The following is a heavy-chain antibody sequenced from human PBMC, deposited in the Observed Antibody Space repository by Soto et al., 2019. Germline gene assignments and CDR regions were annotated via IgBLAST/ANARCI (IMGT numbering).Heavy chain of an antibody. J-gene: IGHJ4*02. CDR2: ISAYNGNT. CDR1: GYTFTSYG. Sequence: QVQLVQSGAEVKKPGASVKVSCKASGYTFTSYGISWVRQAPGQGLEWMGWISAYNGNTNYAQKLQGRVTMTTDTSTSTAYLELRSLRSDDTAVYYCARDETVVVPAAMTNFDYWGQGTLVTVSS. CDR3: ARDETVVVPAAMTNFDY. V-gene: IGHV1-18*01. D-gene: IGHD2-2*01.